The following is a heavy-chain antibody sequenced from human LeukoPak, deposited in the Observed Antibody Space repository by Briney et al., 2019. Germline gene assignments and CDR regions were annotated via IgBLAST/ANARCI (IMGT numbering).Heavy chain of an antibody. D-gene: IGHD4-11*01. Sequence: GGSLRLSCAASGFTFSSYAMSWARQAPGKGLEWVSAISGSGGSTYYADSVKGRFTISRDNSKNTLYLQMNSLRAEDTALYYCARVSYSKDYYYMDVWGKGTTVTVSS. CDR2: ISGSGGST. CDR1: GFTFSSYA. CDR3: ARVSYSKDYYYMDV. V-gene: IGHV3-23*01. J-gene: IGHJ6*03.